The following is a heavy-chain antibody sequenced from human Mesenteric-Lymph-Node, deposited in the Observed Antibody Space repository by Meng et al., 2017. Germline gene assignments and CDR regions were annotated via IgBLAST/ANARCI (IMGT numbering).Heavy chain of an antibody. Sequence: QVLPQESGPGLVNPSGTPPLTCGVSGGPIKNGYWWSWVRQAPGKGLEWLGEIYHSGDTNYNPSLKSRVTISVDTSKNQFSLKLSSVTAADTAVYYCARDRTTGRYFDYWGQGTLVTVSS. CDR2: IYHSGDT. J-gene: IGHJ4*02. CDR3: ARDRTTGRYFDY. CDR1: GGPIKNGYW. D-gene: IGHD4-11*01. V-gene: IGHV4-4*02.